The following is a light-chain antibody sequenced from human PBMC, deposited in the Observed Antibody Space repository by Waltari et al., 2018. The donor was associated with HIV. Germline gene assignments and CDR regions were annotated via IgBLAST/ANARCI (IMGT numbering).Light chain of an antibody. CDR2: NDD. CDR3: AAWDGGLNGVI. CDR1: DSNIGSHA. V-gene: IGLV1-36*01. J-gene: IGLJ2*01. Sequence: HSVLTQSPSGSEAPGQSVPISCSGSDSNIGSHAVPWYQQFPGKPPRLLVYNDDLIPSGVSDRLSASKSGTSASLAITDLQSEHEAHYYCAAWDGGLNGVIFGAGTKVTVL.